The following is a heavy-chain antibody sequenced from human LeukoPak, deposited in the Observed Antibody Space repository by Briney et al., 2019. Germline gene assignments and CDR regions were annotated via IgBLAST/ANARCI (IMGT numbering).Heavy chain of an antibody. Sequence: GGSLRLSCAASGFTLSSYAMNWVRQAPGKGLEWVSSISGSSSYIYYADSAKGRFTISRDNSKNTLYLQMNSLRAEDTAVYYCAPSYILTGSFDYWGQGTLVTVSS. CDR2: ISGSSSYI. J-gene: IGHJ4*02. V-gene: IGHV3-23*01. D-gene: IGHD3-9*01. CDR3: APSYILTGSFDY. CDR1: GFTLSSYA.